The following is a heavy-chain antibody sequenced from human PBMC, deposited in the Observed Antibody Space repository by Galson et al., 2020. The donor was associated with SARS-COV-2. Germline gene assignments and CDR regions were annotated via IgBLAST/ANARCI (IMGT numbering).Heavy chain of an antibody. Sequence: GGSLRLSCAASGFTFSGSAMHWVRQASGKGLEWVGRIRSKANSYATAYAASVKGRFTISRDDSKNTAYLQMNSLKTEDTAVYYCTLVGGAARRDYWGQGTLVTVSS. CDR3: TLVGGAARRDY. CDR2: IRSKANSYAT. V-gene: IGHV3-73*01. D-gene: IGHD6-6*01. CDR1: GFTFSGSA. J-gene: IGHJ4*02.